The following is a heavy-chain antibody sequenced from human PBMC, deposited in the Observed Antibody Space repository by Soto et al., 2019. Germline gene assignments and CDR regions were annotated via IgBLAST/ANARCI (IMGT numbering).Heavy chain of an antibody. V-gene: IGHV3-66*01. CDR3: ARGRGSTGYLGREHYFDY. J-gene: IGHJ4*02. CDR2: IDIGGNT. D-gene: IGHD3-16*01. Sequence: EVQMVESGGGVVQPGGSLRLSCAASGFSVTNNYMNWVRQAPGKGLEWVSIIDIGGNTYYADSVKDRFTISRDDSKKTMKPQMDSLRPEDTAVYFCARGRGSTGYLGREHYFDYWGQGTLVTVSP. CDR1: GFSVTNNY.